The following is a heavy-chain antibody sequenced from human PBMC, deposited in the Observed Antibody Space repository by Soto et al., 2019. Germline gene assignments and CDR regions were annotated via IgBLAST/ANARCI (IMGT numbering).Heavy chain of an antibody. J-gene: IGHJ6*02. D-gene: IGHD6-6*01. CDR3: ATSPRRKGSSGYYYYGMDV. CDR2: FDPEDGET. V-gene: IGHV1-24*01. CDR1: GYTLTELS. Sequence: QVQLVQSGAEVKKPGASVKVSCKVSGYTLTELSMHWVRQAPGKGLEWMGGFDPEDGETIYAQKFQGRVTMTEDTSTDTAYMELSSLRSEDTAVYYCATSPRRKGSSGYYYYGMDVWGQGTTVTVSS.